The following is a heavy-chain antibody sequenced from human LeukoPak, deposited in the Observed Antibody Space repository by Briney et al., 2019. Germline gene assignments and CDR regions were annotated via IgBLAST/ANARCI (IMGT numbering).Heavy chain of an antibody. Sequence: PSETPSLTCTVSGGSISSYYWSWIRQPPGKGLEWIGYIYYSGSTNYNPSLKSRVTISVDTSKNQFSLKLSSVTAADTAVYYCARMPNYYYGMDVWGKGTTVTVSS. CDR1: GGSISSYY. D-gene: IGHD2-2*01. CDR2: IYYSGST. V-gene: IGHV4-59*01. CDR3: ARMPNYYYGMDV. J-gene: IGHJ6*04.